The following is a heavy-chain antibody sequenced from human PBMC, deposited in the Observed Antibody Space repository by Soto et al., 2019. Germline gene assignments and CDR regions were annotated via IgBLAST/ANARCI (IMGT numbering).Heavy chain of an antibody. Sequence: VKLLEPGGGLVQPGGSLRLSCAASGFTFSTYFLTWVRPAPGKGLVWVPSISASDNITKYADSVKGRFTISRDNSKNKLYLQMNILRYEDTAVYFCAKDPNGDYCGAFDFWGQKTMVTVSS. CDR1: GFTFSTYF. J-gene: IGHJ3*01. CDR3: AKDPNGDYCGAFDF. CDR2: ISASDNIT. D-gene: IGHD4-17*01. V-gene: IGHV3-23*01.